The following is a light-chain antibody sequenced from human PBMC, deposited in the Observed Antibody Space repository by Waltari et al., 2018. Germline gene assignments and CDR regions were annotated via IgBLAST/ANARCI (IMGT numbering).Light chain of an antibody. CDR3: QKYESLPAT. V-gene: IGKV3-20*01. CDR2: HAS. Sequence: EMVLTQSPGTLSLSPGERATLSCRASQSVSKYLAWYQQKPGQAPRLLIYHASTRATGIPYRFSGSGSGTDFSLTISRLEPEDFAVYYCQKYESLPATFGQGTKVEIK. CDR1: QSVSKY. J-gene: IGKJ1*01.